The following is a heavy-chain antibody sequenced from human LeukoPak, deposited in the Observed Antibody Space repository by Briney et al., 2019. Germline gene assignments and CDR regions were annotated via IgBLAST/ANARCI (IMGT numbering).Heavy chain of an antibody. D-gene: IGHD2-2*01. Sequence: ASVKVSCKASGYTFTDYYMHWVRQAPEQGLEWMGWMNLISGGTIYAQKFQGRVTMTRDTSISTAYMELSSLRYDDTAVYYCARDIRLVPAAREVDYWGQGTLVTVSS. J-gene: IGHJ4*02. CDR1: GYTFTDYY. V-gene: IGHV1-2*02. CDR3: ARDIRLVPAAREVDY. CDR2: MNLISGGT.